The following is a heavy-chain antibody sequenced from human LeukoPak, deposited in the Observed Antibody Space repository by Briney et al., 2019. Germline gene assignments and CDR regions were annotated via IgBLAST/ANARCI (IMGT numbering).Heavy chain of an antibody. Sequence: GGSLSLSCAASGFTFSSYGMHWVRQAPGKGLEWVADIWYDGSNKYYADSVRGRFTISRDISKNTLYLQMNILNCAATAVYYGYALDTVLHAFDIWGQGTLVTVSS. CDR1: GFTFSSYG. D-gene: IGHD5-18*01. CDR2: IWYDGSNK. V-gene: IGHV3-33*01. CDR3: YALDTVLHAFDI. J-gene: IGHJ3*02.